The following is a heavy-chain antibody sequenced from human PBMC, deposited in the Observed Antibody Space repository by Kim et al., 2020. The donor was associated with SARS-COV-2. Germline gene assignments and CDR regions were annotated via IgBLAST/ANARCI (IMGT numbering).Heavy chain of an antibody. CDR1: GGTFSSYA. CDR2: IIPIFGTA. CDR3: ARESMYYYDSSGYLNGMDV. J-gene: IGHJ6*02. V-gene: IGHV1-69*13. Sequence: SVKVSCKASGGTFSSYAISWVRQAPGQGLEWMGGIIPIFGTANYAQKFQGRVTITADESTSTAYMELSSLRSEDTAVYYCARESMYYYDSSGYLNGMDVWGQGTTVTVSS. D-gene: IGHD3-22*01.